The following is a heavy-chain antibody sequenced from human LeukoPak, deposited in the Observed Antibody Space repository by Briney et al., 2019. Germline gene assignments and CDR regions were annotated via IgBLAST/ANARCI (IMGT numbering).Heavy chain of an antibody. D-gene: IGHD3-9*01. J-gene: IGHJ1*01. Sequence: GGSLRLSCAASGFTVSSNYMSWVRQAPGKGLEWVSYITNSGTTIYYADSVKGRFTISRGNAKNSLYLQMNSLRAEDTAVYYCARDGHYDILTSYFQDWGQGTLVTVSS. V-gene: IGHV3-11*01. CDR2: ITNSGTTI. CDR1: GFTVSSNY. CDR3: ARDGHYDILTSYFQD.